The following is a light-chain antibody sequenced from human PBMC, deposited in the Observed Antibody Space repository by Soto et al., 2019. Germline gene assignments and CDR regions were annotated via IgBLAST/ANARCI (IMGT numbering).Light chain of an antibody. CDR3: QQYGSSPPYT. V-gene: IGKV3-20*01. CDR1: QSVSSSY. Sequence: EIVLTQSPGTLSLTAGERATLSCKASQSVSSSYLAWYQQKPGQAPRLLIYGALNRATGIPDRFSASGSGTDFTLTISRLEPADFAMYYCQQYGSSPPYTFGQGTKLEIK. CDR2: GAL. J-gene: IGKJ2*01.